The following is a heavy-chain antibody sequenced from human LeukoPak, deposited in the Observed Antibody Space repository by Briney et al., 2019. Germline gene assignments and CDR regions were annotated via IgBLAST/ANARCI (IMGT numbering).Heavy chain of an antibody. Sequence: GGSLRLSCVASGFTFSNYWMSWVRQAPGKGLEWVGNIKHDGSEKYYVDSVKGRFTISRDNSKNTLYLQMNSLRAEDTAVYYCAKDRWGAVAGTGDALDIWGQGTMVTVSS. V-gene: IGHV3-7*01. CDR3: AKDRWGAVAGTGDALDI. D-gene: IGHD6-19*01. J-gene: IGHJ3*02. CDR1: GFTFSNYW. CDR2: IKHDGSEK.